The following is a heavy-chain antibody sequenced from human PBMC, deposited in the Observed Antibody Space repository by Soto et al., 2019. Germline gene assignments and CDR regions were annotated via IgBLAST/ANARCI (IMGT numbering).Heavy chain of an antibody. V-gene: IGHV3-23*01. CDR2: ISGSGGST. J-gene: IGHJ6*02. Sequence: GGSLRLSCAASGFTFSSYAMSWVRQAPGKGLEWVSAISGSGGSTYYADSVKGRFTISRDNSKNTLYLQMNSLRAEDTAVYYCAKDSGTYYYGSGSPGPRGVYGMDVWGQGTTVTVSS. CDR1: GFTFSSYA. D-gene: IGHD3-10*01. CDR3: AKDSGTYYYGSGSPGPRGVYGMDV.